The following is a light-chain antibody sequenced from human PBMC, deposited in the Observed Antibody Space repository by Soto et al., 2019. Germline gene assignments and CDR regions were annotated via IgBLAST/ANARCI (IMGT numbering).Light chain of an antibody. V-gene: IGLV1-51*01. CDR3: GTWDSSLSAVV. Sequence: SMLTQPPSVSAAPGQKVTISCSGSSSNIGNNYVSWYQQLPGTAPKLLIYDSNKRPSGIPDRFSGSKSGTSATLGITGLQTGDEADYYCGTWDSSLSAVVFGGGTKVTVL. CDR2: DSN. J-gene: IGLJ2*01. CDR1: SSNIGNNY.